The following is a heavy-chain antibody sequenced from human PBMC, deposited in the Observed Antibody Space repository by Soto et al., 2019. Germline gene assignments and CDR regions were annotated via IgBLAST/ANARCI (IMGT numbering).Heavy chain of an antibody. J-gene: IGHJ6*02. CDR1: GGSISSYY. CDR2: IYYSGST. CDR3: ARELRDSEWSDYYGMEG. Sequence: PSETLSLTCTVSGGSISSYYWSWIRQPPGKGLEWIGYIYYSGSTNYNPSLKSRVTISVDTSKNQFSLKLSSVTAADTAVYYCARELRDSEWSDYYGMEGWGQGTTVSVSS. V-gene: IGHV4-59*01. D-gene: IGHD3-9*01.